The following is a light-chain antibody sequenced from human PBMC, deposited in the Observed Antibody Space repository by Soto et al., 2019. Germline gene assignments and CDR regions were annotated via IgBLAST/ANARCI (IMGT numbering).Light chain of an antibody. CDR1: QSVNSDY. CDR2: DAS. CDR3: QQRSNWPSIT. V-gene: IGKV3-11*01. Sequence: EIVLTQSPGTLSLSPGERATLSCRASQSVNSDYLGWFQQEPGQAPRLLIYDASNRATGIPARFSGSGSGTDFTLTISSLEPEDFAVYYCQQRSNWPSITFGQGTRLEIK. J-gene: IGKJ5*01.